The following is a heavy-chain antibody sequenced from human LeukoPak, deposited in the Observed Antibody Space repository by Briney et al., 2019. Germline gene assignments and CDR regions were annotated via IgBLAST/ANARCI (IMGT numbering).Heavy chain of an antibody. Sequence: PGGSLRLSCAASGFTFSSYSMNWVRQAPGKGLEWVSSISSSSSYIYYADSVKGRFTISRDNSKNTLYLQMNSLRAEDTAVYYCAKDRGQIAVAEDYWGQGTLVTVSS. D-gene: IGHD6-19*01. CDR2: ISSSSSYI. J-gene: IGHJ4*02. CDR1: GFTFSSYS. CDR3: AKDRGQIAVAEDY. V-gene: IGHV3-21*04.